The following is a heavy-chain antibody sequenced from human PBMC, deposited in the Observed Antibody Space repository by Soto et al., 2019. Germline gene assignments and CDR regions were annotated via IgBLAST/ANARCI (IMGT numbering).Heavy chain of an antibody. J-gene: IGHJ6*02. CDR2: MNPNSGNT. CDR1: GYTFTSYD. V-gene: IGHV1-8*01. Sequence: GASVKVSCKASGYTFTSYDINWVRQATGQGLEWMGWMNPNSGNTGYAQKFQGRVTMTRNTSISTAYMELSSLRSEDTAVYYCARGRYSYGDYYYGMDVWGQGTTVTVSS. CDR3: ARGRYSYGDYYYGMDV. D-gene: IGHD5-18*01.